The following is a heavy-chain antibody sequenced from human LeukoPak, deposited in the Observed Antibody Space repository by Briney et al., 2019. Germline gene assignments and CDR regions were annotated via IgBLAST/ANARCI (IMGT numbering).Heavy chain of an antibody. V-gene: IGHV3-11*01. Sequence: GGSLRLSCAVSGYTFSDYYMSWIRQAPGKGREWVSYISSSGSTIYYTHSVKGRFTISRDNAKNSLYLQINSLRAEDTAVYYCARDSTRMMQLLCAYDAFDIWGEGTMVTVSS. J-gene: IGHJ3*02. CDR2: ISSSGSTI. D-gene: IGHD2-2*01. CDR3: ARDSTRMMQLLCAYDAFDI. CDR1: GYTFSDYY.